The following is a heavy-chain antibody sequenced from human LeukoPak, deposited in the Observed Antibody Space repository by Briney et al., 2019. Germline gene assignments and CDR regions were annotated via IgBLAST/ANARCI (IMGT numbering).Heavy chain of an antibody. Sequence: PGGSLRLSCAASGFTFSSYWVHWVRQGPGKGLVWVSRINTDGSSTSYADSVKGRFTISRDNAKNTLYLQMNSLTAEDTAVYYCARAGRYRFDYWGQGTLVTVSS. CDR1: GFTFSSYW. J-gene: IGHJ4*02. CDR3: ARAGRYRFDY. V-gene: IGHV3-74*01. CDR2: INTDGSST. D-gene: IGHD1-26*01.